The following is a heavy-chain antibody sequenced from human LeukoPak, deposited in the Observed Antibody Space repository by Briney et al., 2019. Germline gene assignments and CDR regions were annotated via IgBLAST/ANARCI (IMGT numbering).Heavy chain of an antibody. J-gene: IGHJ4*02. CDR3: AKDHYLDLRGADY. CDR1: GGSISSGGYS. Sequence: SETLSLTCAVSGGSISSGGYSWSWIRQPPGKGLEWIGYIYHSGSTYYNPSLKSRVTISVDRSKNQFSLKLSSVTAADTAVYYCAKDHYLDLRGADYWGQGTLVTVSS. CDR2: IYHSGST. D-gene: IGHD1-1*01. V-gene: IGHV4-30-2*01.